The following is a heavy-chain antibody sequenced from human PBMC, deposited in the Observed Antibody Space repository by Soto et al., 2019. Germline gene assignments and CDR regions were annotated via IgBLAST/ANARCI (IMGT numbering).Heavy chain of an antibody. CDR2: IIPILGIA. CDR3: AREGGHDYGDYGWFDP. J-gene: IGHJ5*02. CDR1: GGTFSSYT. V-gene: IGHV1-69*04. D-gene: IGHD4-17*01. Sequence: ASVKVSCKASGGTFSSYTISWVRQAPGQGLEWMGRIIPILGIANYAQKFQGRVTITADKSTSTAYMELSSLRSEDTAVYYCAREGGHDYGDYGWFDPWGQGTLVTVSS.